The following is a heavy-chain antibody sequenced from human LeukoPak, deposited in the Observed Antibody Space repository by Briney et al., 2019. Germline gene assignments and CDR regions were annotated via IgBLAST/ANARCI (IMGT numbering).Heavy chain of an antibody. Sequence: ASVKVSCKASGYTFTGYYMHWVRQAPGQGLEWMGWINPNSGGTNYAQKFQGRVTMTRDTSISTAYMELSRLRADDTAVYYCASAPGVAGEIDYWGQGTLVTVSS. J-gene: IGHJ4*02. CDR3: ASAPGVAGEIDY. V-gene: IGHV1-2*02. D-gene: IGHD6-19*01. CDR1: GYTFTGYY. CDR2: INPNSGGT.